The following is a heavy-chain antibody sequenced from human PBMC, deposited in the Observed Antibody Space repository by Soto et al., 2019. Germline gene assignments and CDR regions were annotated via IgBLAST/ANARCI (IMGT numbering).Heavy chain of an antibody. J-gene: IGHJ6*02. V-gene: IGHV1-24*01. CDR3: ATDGAYGDYGAPAQVYGMDV. CDR2: FDPEDGET. D-gene: IGHD4-17*01. CDR1: GYTLTELS. Sequence: QVQLVQSGAEVKKPGASVKVSCKVSGYTLTELSMHWVRQAPGKGLEWMGGFDPEDGETIYAQKFQGRVTMTEDTSTDTAYMELSSLRSEDTAVYYCATDGAYGDYGAPAQVYGMDVWGQGTTVTVSS.